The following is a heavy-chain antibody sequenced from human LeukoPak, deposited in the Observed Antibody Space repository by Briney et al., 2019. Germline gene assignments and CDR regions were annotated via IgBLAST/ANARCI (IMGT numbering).Heavy chain of an antibody. CDR2: IKSKTDGGTT. Sequence: GESLRLSCAASGFTFSNAWMSWVRQAPGKGLEWVGRIKSKTDGGTTDYAAPVKGRFTISRGDSKNTLYLQMNSLKTEDTAVYYCTTEILWFGELLSNYWGQGTLVAVSS. V-gene: IGHV3-15*01. J-gene: IGHJ4*02. D-gene: IGHD3-10*01. CDR3: TTEILWFGELLSNY. CDR1: GFTFSNAW.